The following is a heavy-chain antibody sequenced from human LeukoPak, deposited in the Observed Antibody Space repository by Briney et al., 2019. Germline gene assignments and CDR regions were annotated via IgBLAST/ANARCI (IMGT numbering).Heavy chain of an antibody. V-gene: IGHV3-66*01. D-gene: IGHD6-13*01. Sequence: PGGSLRLSCAASGFTVSNNYMSWVRQAPGKGLEWVSVIYSGGSTYYADSVKGRFTISRDSSKNTLYLQMNSLRAEDTAVYYCAKGRSSWYVGNWFDPWGQGTLVTVSS. CDR2: IYSGGST. J-gene: IGHJ5*02. CDR1: GFTVSNNY. CDR3: AKGRSSWYVGNWFDP.